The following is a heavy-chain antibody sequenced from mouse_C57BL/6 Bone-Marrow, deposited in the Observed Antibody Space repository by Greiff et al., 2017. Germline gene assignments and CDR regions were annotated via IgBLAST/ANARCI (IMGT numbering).Heavy chain of an antibody. J-gene: IGHJ4*01. CDR1: GFTFSSYG. V-gene: IGHV5-6*01. CDR2: ISSGGSYT. CDR3: ARQKGAMDY. Sequence: DVHLVESGGDLVKPGGSLKLSCAASGFTFSSYGMSWVRQTPDKRLEWVATISSGGSYTYYPDSVKGRFTISRDNAKNTLYLQMSSQKSEDTAMYYCARQKGAMDYRGQGTSVTVSS.